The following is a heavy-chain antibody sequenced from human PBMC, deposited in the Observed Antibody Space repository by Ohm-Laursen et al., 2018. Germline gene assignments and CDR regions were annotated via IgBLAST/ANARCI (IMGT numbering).Heavy chain of an antibody. J-gene: IGHJ4*02. CDR1: GGAISSYY. D-gene: IGHD1-26*01. Sequence: SDTLSLTCTISGGAISSYYWSWIRQPAGKGLEWIGRINISGTNYNLSLKSRVTMSVDTSKNQFSLNLSSVTAADTAVYYCAGRGYWGQGTLVTVSS. V-gene: IGHV4-4*07. CDR3: AGRGY. CDR2: INISGT.